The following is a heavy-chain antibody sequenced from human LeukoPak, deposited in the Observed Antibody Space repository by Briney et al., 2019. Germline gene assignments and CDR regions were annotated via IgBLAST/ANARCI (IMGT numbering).Heavy chain of an antibody. CDR3: ARAYYNASRGYYFVGASPFVY. V-gene: IGHV3-7*01. J-gene: IGHJ4*02. CDR2: IKQRGSER. D-gene: IGHD3-22*01. Sequence: RGSLRLSCVASGFTLSIYWMSWVRPALGGGGGWGANIKQRGSERYYVEPVKGRVPSARDNAKNSVYLQMSSLRAEDTAVCYCARAYYNASRGYYFVGASPFVYWGQGTLVTVSS. CDR1: GFTLSIYW.